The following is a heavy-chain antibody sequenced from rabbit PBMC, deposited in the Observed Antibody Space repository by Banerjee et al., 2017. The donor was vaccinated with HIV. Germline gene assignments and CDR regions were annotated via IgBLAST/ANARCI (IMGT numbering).Heavy chain of an antibody. V-gene: IGHV1S45*01. CDR2: IYTSSGKT. D-gene: IGHD1-1*01. CDR1: GFSFSTGYV. CDR3: ARGDTGSRHSQFNL. Sequence: QEQLEESGGDLVKPEGSLTLTCTASGFSFSTGYVMCWVRQAPGKGLEWIASIYTSSGKTVYASWAKGRFTITRSTSINTVTLQMTSLTAADTATYFCARGDTGSRHSQFNLWGQGTLVTVS. J-gene: IGHJ4*01.